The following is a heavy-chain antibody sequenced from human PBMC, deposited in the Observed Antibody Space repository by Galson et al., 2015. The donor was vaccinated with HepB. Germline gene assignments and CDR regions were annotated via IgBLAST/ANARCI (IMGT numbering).Heavy chain of an antibody. CDR2: IRYDGSNK. J-gene: IGHJ4*02. Sequence: SLRLSCAASGFTFSSYGMHWVRQAPGKGLEWVAFIRYDGSNKYYADSVKGRFTISRDNSKNTLYLLMNSLRAEDTAVYYCAKDRYYGSGRRAFDYWGQGTLVTVSS. CDR1: GFTFSSYG. D-gene: IGHD3-10*01. CDR3: AKDRYYGSGRRAFDY. V-gene: IGHV3-30*02.